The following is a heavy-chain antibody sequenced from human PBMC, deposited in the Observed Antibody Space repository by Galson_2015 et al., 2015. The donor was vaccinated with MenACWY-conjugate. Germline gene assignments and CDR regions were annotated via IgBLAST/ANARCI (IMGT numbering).Heavy chain of an antibody. V-gene: IGHV3-15*01. J-gene: IGHJ4*02. CDR1: GFGFSNAW. CDR3: VRDWSWAFGY. D-gene: IGHD2-21*01. CDR2: IKSKTDRGTT. Sequence: SLRLSCAASGFGFSNAWMSWVRQAPGKGLEWVGRIKSKTDRGTTDYGAPVKGRFTISSDNVKDSVFLQMNSLRAEDTAVYYCVRDWSWAFGYWGQGILVTVSS.